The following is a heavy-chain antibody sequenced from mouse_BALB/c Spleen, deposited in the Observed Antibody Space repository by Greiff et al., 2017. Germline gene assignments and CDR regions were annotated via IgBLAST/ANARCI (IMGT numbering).Heavy chain of an antibody. J-gene: IGHJ3*01. CDR3: ARDLGDWFAY. CDR2: IWAGGST. Sequence: VQGVESGPGLVAPSQSLSITCTVSGFSLTSYGVHWVRQPPGKGLEWLGVIWAGGSTNYNSALMSRLSISKDNSKSQVFLKMNSLQTDDTAMYYCARDLGDWFAYWGQGTLVTVSA. V-gene: IGHV2-9*02. D-gene: IGHD4-1*01. CDR1: GFSLTSYG.